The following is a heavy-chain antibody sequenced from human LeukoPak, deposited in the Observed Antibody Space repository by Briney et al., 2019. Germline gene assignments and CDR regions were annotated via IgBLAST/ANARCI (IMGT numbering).Heavy chain of an antibody. CDR2: INHSGST. V-gene: IGHV4-34*01. CDR3: AREKGVVAATDYLDY. D-gene: IGHD2-15*01. J-gene: IGHJ4*02. Sequence: SETLSLTCAVYGGSFSGYYWSWIRQPPGKGLEWIGEINHSGSTNYNPSLKSRVTISVDTSKNQFSLKLSSVTAADTAVYYCAREKGVVAATDYLDYWGQGTLVTVSS. CDR1: GGSFSGYY.